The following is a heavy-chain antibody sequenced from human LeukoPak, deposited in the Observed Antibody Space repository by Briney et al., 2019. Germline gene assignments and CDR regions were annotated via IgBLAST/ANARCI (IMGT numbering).Heavy chain of an antibody. CDR2: IKEDGSQK. CDR3: ARGLRFLEWLPLGY. J-gene: IGHJ4*02. Sequence: PGGSLRLSCVASGFAFSSYWMSWVRQAPGKGPEWVANIKEDGSQKFYVDSVKGRFTISRDNAKNSLYLQMNSLRAEDTAVYYCARGLRFLEWLPLGYWGQGTLVTVSS. CDR1: GFAFSSYW. V-gene: IGHV3-7*01. D-gene: IGHD3-3*01.